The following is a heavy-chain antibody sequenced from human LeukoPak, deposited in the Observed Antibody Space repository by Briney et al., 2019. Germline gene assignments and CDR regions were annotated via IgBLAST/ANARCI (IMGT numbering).Heavy chain of an antibody. Sequence: ASVKVSCKASGYTFTDYYMHWVRHAPGQGLEWMGWINPNSVGTNYAQKFQGRVTMTRDTSISTAYMELRRLRSDDTAVYYCARDRVIVGPSDGFDIWGQGTMVTVSS. CDR3: ARDRVIVGPSDGFDI. CDR1: GYTFTDYY. J-gene: IGHJ3*02. D-gene: IGHD3-22*01. CDR2: INPNSVGT. V-gene: IGHV1-2*02.